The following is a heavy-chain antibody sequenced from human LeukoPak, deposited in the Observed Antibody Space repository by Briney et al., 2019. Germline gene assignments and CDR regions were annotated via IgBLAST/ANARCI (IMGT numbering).Heavy chain of an antibody. CDR2: LSSGGNYI. D-gene: IGHD2-15*01. V-gene: IGHV3-21*01. CDR1: GFTFSSCS. J-gene: IGHJ6*02. CDR3: VRAGYAYNYYYAMDV. Sequence: PGRSLRLSCAASGFTFSSCSMNWVRQAPGRGLEWVSSLSSGGNYIYYADSVKGRFTSSRDNAKNSLCLQMNSLRAEDTAVYYCVRAGYAYNYYYAMDVWGQGTTVTVSS.